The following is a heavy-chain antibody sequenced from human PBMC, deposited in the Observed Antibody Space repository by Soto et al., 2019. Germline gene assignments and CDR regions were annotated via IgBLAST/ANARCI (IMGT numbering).Heavy chain of an antibody. CDR2: ISYDGSNK. Sequence: QVQLVESGGGVVQPGRSLRLSCAASGFTFSSYAMHWVRQAPGKGLEWVAVISYDGSNKYYADSVKGRFTISRDNSKKLYLHMISLRAEDTAVYYCVRDNSPYSIGWHNRHFDYWGQGTLVTVSS. V-gene: IGHV3-30-3*01. CDR1: GFTFSSYA. J-gene: IGHJ4*02. CDR3: VRDNSPYSIGWHNRHFDY. D-gene: IGHD6-19*01.